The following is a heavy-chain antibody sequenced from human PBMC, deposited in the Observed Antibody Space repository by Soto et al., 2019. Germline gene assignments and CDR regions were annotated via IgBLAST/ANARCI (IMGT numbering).Heavy chain of an antibody. J-gene: IGHJ6*02. CDR1: GFTVSSNY. CDR3: AKGRYCSGGSCPHYYGMDV. D-gene: IGHD2-15*01. V-gene: IGHV3-53*01. Sequence: GRSLRLSCAASGFTVSSNYMSCVRQAPGTGLEWVSVLYSGGNTYYADSVKGRFTISRDNSKNTLYLQMNSLRAEDTAVYYCAKGRYCSGGSCPHYYGMDVWGQGTTVTVSS. CDR2: LYSGGNT.